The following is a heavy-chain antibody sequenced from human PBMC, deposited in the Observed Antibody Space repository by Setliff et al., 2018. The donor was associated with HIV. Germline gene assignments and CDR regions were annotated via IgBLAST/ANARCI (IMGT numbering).Heavy chain of an antibody. CDR2: IYYSGST. Sequence: PSETLSLTCSVSGGSISGYYWNWVRQPPGKGLEWMGYIYYSGSTDYNPALKRRVTISLGTSKNQFSLKLSSVTAADTAVYYCARGAYYNFWSGYSAGGGSLGPWGQGTLVTVSS. J-gene: IGHJ5*02. CDR3: ARGAYYNFWSGYSAGGGSLGP. D-gene: IGHD3-3*01. CDR1: GGSISGYY. V-gene: IGHV4-59*01.